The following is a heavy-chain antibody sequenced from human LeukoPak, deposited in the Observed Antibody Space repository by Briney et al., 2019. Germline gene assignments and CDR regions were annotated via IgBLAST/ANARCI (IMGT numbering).Heavy chain of an antibody. D-gene: IGHD4-23*01. Sequence: ASVKVSCKASGYTFTGYYMHWVRQAPGQGLEWMGWINPNSGGTNYAQKFQGRVTMTKDTSISTAYMELSRLRSDDTAVYYCARMATVVLREDYWGQGTLVTVSS. V-gene: IGHV1-2*02. CDR1: GYTFTGYY. CDR3: ARMATVVLREDY. J-gene: IGHJ4*02. CDR2: INPNSGGT.